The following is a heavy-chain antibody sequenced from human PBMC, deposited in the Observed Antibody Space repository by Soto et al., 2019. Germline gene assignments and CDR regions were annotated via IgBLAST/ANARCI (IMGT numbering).Heavy chain of an antibody. D-gene: IGHD1-26*01. CDR2: ISYDGSNK. CDR1: GFTFSSYA. Sequence: PVGSLRLSCAASGFTFSSYAMHWVRQAPGKGLEWVAVISYDGSNKYYADSVKGRFTISRDNSKNTLYLQMNSLRAEDTAVYYCVDGGSGSRFDYWGQGTLVTVSS. V-gene: IGHV3-30-3*01. J-gene: IGHJ4*02. CDR3: VDGGSGSRFDY.